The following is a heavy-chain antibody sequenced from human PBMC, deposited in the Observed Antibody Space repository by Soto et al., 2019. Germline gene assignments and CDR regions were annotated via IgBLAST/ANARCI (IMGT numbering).Heavy chain of an antibody. D-gene: IGHD4-4*01. Sequence: QVQLQESGPGLMKPSETLSLTCTVSGGSISSYYWSWIRQPPGKGLEWIGYIYYSGSTNYNPSLKSRVTISVDTSKNQFSLKLSSVTAADTAVYYCARRTVTLFDYWGQGTLVTVSS. J-gene: IGHJ4*02. CDR2: IYYSGST. CDR3: ARRTVTLFDY. V-gene: IGHV4-59*01. CDR1: GGSISSYY.